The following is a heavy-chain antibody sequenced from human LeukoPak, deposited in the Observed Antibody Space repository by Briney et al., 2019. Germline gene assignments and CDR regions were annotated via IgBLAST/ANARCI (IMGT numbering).Heavy chain of an antibody. V-gene: IGHV3-30-3*01. CDR3: ARGANFFDY. CDR2: ISYDGNKK. J-gene: IGHJ4*02. Sequence: GGSLRLSCAGFGFNFINYALHWVRQAPGKGLEWVAVISYDGNKKYYADSVKGRFTISRDNSKNTLYLQMNSLRAEDTTVYYCARGANFFDYWGQGTLVTVSS. CDR1: GFNFINYA. D-gene: IGHD4/OR15-4a*01.